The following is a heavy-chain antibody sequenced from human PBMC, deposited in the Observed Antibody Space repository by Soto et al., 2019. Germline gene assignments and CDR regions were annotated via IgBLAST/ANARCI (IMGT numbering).Heavy chain of an antibody. CDR2: ISGSGGST. CDR3: AREYVRAFDI. D-gene: IGHD3-10*01. V-gene: IGHV3-23*01. Sequence: GGSLRLSCAASGFTFSSYAMSWVRQAPGRGLEWVSYISGSGGSTYYADSVKGRFTISRDNSKDTLGLQMNSLRAEDTAIYYCAREYVRAFDIWGQGTMVTVSS. CDR1: GFTFSSYA. J-gene: IGHJ3*02.